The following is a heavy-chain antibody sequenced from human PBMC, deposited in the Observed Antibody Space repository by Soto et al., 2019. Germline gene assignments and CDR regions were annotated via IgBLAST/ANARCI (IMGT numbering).Heavy chain of an antibody. CDR1: GYTFTSYA. D-gene: IGHD6-19*01. Sequence: SVKVSCKASGYTFTSYAMHWVRPAPGQRLEWRGWLNAGTGNKKYSQKFQGRVTITRHTSASTAYMELSSLRSEDTAVYYCAVAGTGDDAFDIWRQGTMVTVS. J-gene: IGHJ3*02. CDR2: LNAGTGNK. CDR3: AVAGTGDDAFDI. V-gene: IGHV1-3*01.